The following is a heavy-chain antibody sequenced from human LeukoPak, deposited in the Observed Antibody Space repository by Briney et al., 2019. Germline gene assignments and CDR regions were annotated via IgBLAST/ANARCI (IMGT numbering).Heavy chain of an antibody. CDR1: GFTFSDYG. CDR2: ISYDGGNK. D-gene: IGHD3-10*01. V-gene: IGHV3-30*18. J-gene: IGHJ4*02. CDR3: AKVFEVRGARRPKDY. Sequence: GGPLRLSCAASGFTFSDYGMHWVRQAPGKGLEWVALISYDGGNKSYADSVRDRFTISRDNSKNTLFLQMNSLRIEDTAVYYCAKVFEVRGARRPKDYWGQGTLVVVSS.